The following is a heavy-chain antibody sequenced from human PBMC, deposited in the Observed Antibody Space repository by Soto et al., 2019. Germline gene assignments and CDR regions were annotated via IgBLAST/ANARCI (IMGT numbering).Heavy chain of an antibody. CDR2: ISGSGGST. V-gene: IGHV3-23*01. CDR1: GFTFSSYA. D-gene: IGHD2-15*01. J-gene: IGHJ6*02. CDR3: AKVVVAASYYYYGMDV. Sequence: GGSLRLSCAASGFTFSSYAMSWVRQAPGKGLEWVSAISGSGGSTYYADSVKGRFTISRDNSKNTLYLQMNSLRAEDTAVYYCAKVVVAASYYYYGMDVWGQGTTVTVSS.